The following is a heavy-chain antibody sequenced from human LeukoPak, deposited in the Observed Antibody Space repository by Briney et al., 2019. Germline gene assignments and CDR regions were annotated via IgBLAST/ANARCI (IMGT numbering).Heavy chain of an antibody. CDR2: LNWNGGST. V-gene: IGHV3-20*04. D-gene: IGHD3-22*01. J-gene: IGHJ6*02. Sequence: GESLRLSCAASGFTFHDYGMSWVRQVPGKGLEWVSGLNWNGGSTDYADSVKGRFTISRDNAKNSLYLQMNSLRAEDTAVYYCARGSYDSSGYPYYYYGMDVWGQGTTVTVSS. CDR1: GFTFHDYG. CDR3: ARGSYDSSGYPYYYYGMDV.